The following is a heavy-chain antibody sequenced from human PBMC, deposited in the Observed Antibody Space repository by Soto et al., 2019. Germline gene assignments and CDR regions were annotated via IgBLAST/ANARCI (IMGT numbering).Heavy chain of an antibody. D-gene: IGHD3-22*01. J-gene: IGHJ5*02. CDR2: ISAYNGNT. V-gene: IGHV1-18*01. CDR3: ARAYYYDSSRRGWFAP. CDR1: GYTFTSYG. Sequence: GASVKVSCKASGYTFTSYGISWVRQAPGQGLEWMGWISAYNGNTNYAQKLQGRVTMATDTSTSTAYMELRSLRSDDTAVYYCARAYYYDSSRRGWFAPWGQGTLVTVSS.